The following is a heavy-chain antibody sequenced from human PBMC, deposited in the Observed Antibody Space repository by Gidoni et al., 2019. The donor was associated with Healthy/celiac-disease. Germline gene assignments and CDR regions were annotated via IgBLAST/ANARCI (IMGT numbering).Heavy chain of an antibody. D-gene: IGHD2-15*01. Sequence: QVQLVQSGAEVKKPGASVKVSCTASGYTFTGYYMHWVRQAPGQGLEWMGWINPNSGGTNYAQKFQGRVTMTRDTSISTAYMELSRLRSDDTAVYYCARVHLGYCSGGSCLPNYWGQGTLVTVSS. J-gene: IGHJ4*02. V-gene: IGHV1-2*02. CDR1: GYTFTGYY. CDR2: INPNSGGT. CDR3: ARVHLGYCSGGSCLPNY.